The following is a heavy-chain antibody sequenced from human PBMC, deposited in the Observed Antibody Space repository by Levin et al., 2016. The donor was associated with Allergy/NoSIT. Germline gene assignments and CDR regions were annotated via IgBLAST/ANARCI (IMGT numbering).Heavy chain of an antibody. J-gene: IGHJ5*02. V-gene: IGHV3-53*04. CDR2: IYSGGST. Sequence: WIRQPPGKGLEWVSVIYSGGSTYYADSVKGRFTISRHNSKNTLYLQMNSLRAEDTAVYYCARERGVFEGSWGQGTLVTVSS. D-gene: IGHD3-10*01. CDR3: ARERGVFEGS.